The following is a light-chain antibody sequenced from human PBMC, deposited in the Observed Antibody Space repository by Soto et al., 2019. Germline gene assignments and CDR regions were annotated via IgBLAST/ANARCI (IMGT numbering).Light chain of an antibody. J-gene: IGLJ1*01. CDR1: SSDIGAYIY. V-gene: IGLV2-8*01. CDR3: SSYAGSNNFV. CDR2: EVS. Sequence: QSVLTQPPSAPGSPGQSVTISCTGTSSDIGAYIYVSWYQQHPGKAPKLMISEVSRRPSGVPERFSGSKSGNTASLTVSGLQADDEAHYYCSSYAGSNNFVFGTGTKVTV.